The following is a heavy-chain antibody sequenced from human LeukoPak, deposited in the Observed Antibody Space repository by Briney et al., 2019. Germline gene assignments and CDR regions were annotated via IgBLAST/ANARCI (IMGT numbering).Heavy chain of an antibody. CDR3: ARGGSSPYYSFDY. V-gene: IGHV1-2*02. CDR1: GYTFTGNY. D-gene: IGHD5-12*01. Sequence: ASVKVSCKTSGYTFTGNYVNWVRQAPGQGLEWMGWINPNSGGTNYAQKFQGRVTMTRDTSISTAYMELSRLGSDDTAVYYCARGGSSPYYSFDYWGQGTLVTVSS. J-gene: IGHJ4*02. CDR2: INPNSGGT.